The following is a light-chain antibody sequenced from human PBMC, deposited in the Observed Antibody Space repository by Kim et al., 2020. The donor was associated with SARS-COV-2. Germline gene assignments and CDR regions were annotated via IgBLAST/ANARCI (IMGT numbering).Light chain of an antibody. Sequence: EKVMTQSPATLSVSPGERATLSCRASQSVSSNLAWYQQKPGQAPRLLIYGVSTRATGIPARFSGSGSGTEFTLTISSLQSEDFAVYYCQQYNNWPRTFGQGTKVDIK. CDR1: QSVSSN. V-gene: IGKV3-15*01. CDR3: QQYNNWPRT. J-gene: IGKJ1*01. CDR2: GVS.